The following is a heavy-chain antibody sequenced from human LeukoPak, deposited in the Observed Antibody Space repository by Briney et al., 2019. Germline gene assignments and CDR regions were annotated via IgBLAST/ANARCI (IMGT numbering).Heavy chain of an antibody. CDR3: ARDVANYDSSGYYPDY. V-gene: IGHV3-30*04. Sequence: GGSLRLSCAASGFTFSSYAMHWVRQAPGKGLEWVAVISYDGSNKYYADSVKGRFTISRDNSKNTLYLQMNSLRAEDTAVYYCARDVANYDSSGYYPDYWGQGTLVTVSS. D-gene: IGHD3-22*01. CDR1: GFTFSSYA. CDR2: ISYDGSNK. J-gene: IGHJ4*02.